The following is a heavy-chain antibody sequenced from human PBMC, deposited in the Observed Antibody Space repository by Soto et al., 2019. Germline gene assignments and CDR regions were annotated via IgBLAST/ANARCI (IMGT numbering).Heavy chain of an antibody. CDR2: ISGSGGST. J-gene: IGHJ4*02. CDR3: AKAAVIGYSSGWYYFVY. V-gene: IGHV3-23*01. CDR1: GFTFSSYA. D-gene: IGHD6-19*01. Sequence: EVQLLESGGGLVQPGGSLRLSCAASGFTFSSYAMSWVRQAPGKGLEWVSAISGSGGSTYYADSVKGRFTISRDNSKNTLYLQMNGLRAEDTAVYYCAKAAVIGYSSGWYYFVYWGQGTLVTVSS.